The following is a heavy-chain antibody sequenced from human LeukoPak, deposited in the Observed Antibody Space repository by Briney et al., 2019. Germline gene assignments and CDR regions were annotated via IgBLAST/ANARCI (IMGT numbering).Heavy chain of an antibody. V-gene: IGHV1-69*05. J-gene: IGHJ6*03. D-gene: IGHD6-6*01. CDR1: GGTFSSYA. CDR3: ARGQLVSYYYYMDV. Sequence: ASVKVSCKASGGTFSSYAISWVRQAPGQGLEWMGRIIPIFGTANYAQEFQGRVTITTDESTSTAYMELSSLRSEDTAVYYCARGQLVSYYYYMDVWGKGTTVTVSS. CDR2: IIPIFGTA.